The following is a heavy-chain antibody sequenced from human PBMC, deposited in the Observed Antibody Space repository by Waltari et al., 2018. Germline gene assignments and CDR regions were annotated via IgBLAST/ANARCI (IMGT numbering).Heavy chain of an antibody. Sequence: QVQLQESGPGLVKPSETLSLTCAVSGYSISSGYYWGWIRQPPGKGLEWIGSIYHSGSTYYNPSLKSRVTISVDTSKNQFSLKLSSVTAADTAVYYCARGYTRGATIDYWGQGTLVTVSS. CDR1: GYSISSGYY. J-gene: IGHJ4*02. CDR2: IYHSGST. V-gene: IGHV4-38-2*01. CDR3: ARGYTRGATIDY. D-gene: IGHD6-13*01.